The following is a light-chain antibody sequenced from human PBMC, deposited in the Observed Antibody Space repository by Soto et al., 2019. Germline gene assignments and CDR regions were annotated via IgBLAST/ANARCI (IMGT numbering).Light chain of an antibody. J-gene: IGLJ1*01. CDR1: SSDIGAHDD. V-gene: IGLV2-14*03. Sequence: QAVLTQPAPVSGSPGQSITISCTGTSSDIGAHDDVSWYQQHPGKVPKPLIYGVTDRPSGISNRFSGSKSGNVASLTISGLQAEDEADYYCCSYTSDLTPYVFGTGTKVTVL. CDR2: GVT. CDR3: CSYTSDLTPYV.